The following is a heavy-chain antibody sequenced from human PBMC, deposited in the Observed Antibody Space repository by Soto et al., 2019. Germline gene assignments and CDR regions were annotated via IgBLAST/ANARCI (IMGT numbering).Heavy chain of an antibody. J-gene: IGHJ4*02. CDR3: ARDAIVLMVYAPFDY. V-gene: IGHV3-74*01. Sequence: GGSLILSCAASGFTFSSYLMHLVRQAPGKGLVWVSRINSDGSSTSYADSVKGRFTISRDNAKNTLYLQMNSLRAEDTAVYYCARDAIVLMVYAPFDYWGQGTLVTVSS. CDR1: GFTFSSYL. CDR2: INSDGSST. D-gene: IGHD2-8*01.